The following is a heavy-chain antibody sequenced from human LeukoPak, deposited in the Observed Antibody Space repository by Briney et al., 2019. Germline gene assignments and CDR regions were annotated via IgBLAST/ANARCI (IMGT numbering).Heavy chain of an antibody. Sequence: PSETLSLTCTVSGGSISSYYWSWIRQPPGKGLEWIGYIYYSGSTNYNPSLKSRVTISVDTSKNQFSLKLSSVAAADTAVYYCASFYGDYVGDAFDIWGQGTMVTVSS. CDR2: IYYSGST. J-gene: IGHJ3*02. CDR3: ASFYGDYVGDAFDI. D-gene: IGHD4-17*01. CDR1: GGSISSYY. V-gene: IGHV4-59*01.